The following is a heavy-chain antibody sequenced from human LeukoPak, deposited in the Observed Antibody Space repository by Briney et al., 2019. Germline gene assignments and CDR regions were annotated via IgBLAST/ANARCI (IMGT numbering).Heavy chain of an antibody. CDR3: ARGYSSGWYDSYYYYYMDV. CDR1: GFTFSSYW. J-gene: IGHJ6*03. V-gene: IGHV3-7*01. CDR2: IKQDGSEK. Sequence: PGGSLRLSCAASGFTFSSYWMSWVRQAPGKGLEWVANIKQDGSEKYYVNSVKGRFTISRDNAKNSLYLQMNSLRAEDTAVYYCARGYSSGWYDSYYYYYMDVWGKGTTVTISS. D-gene: IGHD6-19*01.